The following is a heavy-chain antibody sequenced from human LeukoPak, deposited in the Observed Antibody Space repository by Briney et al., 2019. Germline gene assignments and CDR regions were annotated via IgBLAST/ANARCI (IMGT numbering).Heavy chain of an antibody. V-gene: IGHV4-34*01. Sequence: SETLSLTCAVYGGSFSGYYWSWIRQPPGKGLEWIGEINHSGTTNYNPSLKSRVTISVDTSKNQFSLKLSSVIAADTAVYYCARGQWLDNYWGQGTLVTVSS. D-gene: IGHD6-19*01. CDR3: ARGQWLDNY. CDR2: INHSGTT. CDR1: GGSFSGYY. J-gene: IGHJ4*02.